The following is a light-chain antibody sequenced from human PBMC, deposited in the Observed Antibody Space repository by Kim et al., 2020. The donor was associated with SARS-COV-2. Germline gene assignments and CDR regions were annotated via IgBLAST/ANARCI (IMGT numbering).Light chain of an antibody. V-gene: IGKV1-27*01. CDR1: EGIRNY. J-gene: IGKJ2*01. CDR2: AAS. Sequence: DIQMTQSPSSLSAPVGDRVTITCRASEGIRNYLAWYQQKPRKVPKLLIYAASTLQSGVPSRFSGSGSGTDFTFTISSLQPEDVATYYCQKYNSAPPSFGQGTKLEI. CDR3: QKYNSAPPS.